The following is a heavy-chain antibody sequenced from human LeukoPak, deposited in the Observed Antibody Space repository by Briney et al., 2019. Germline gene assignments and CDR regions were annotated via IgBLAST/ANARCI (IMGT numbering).Heavy chain of an antibody. CDR2: IYHSGST. CDR3: ARHIQSIAAAHAFDY. CDR1: GGSISSGGYY. V-gene: IGHV4-30-2*01. D-gene: IGHD6-13*01. J-gene: IGHJ4*02. Sequence: PSQTLSLTCTVSGGSISSGGYYWSWIRQPPGKGLEWIGYIYHSGSTNYNPSLKSRVTISVDTSKNQFSLKLSSVTAADTAVYYCARHIQSIAAAHAFDYWGQGTLVTVSS.